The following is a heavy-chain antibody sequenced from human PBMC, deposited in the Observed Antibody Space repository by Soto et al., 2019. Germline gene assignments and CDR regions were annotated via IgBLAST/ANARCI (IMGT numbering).Heavy chain of an antibody. CDR3: ARLKRYDYVWDY. CDR2: IHYSGTT. D-gene: IGHD3-16*01. V-gene: IGHV4-30-4*01. J-gene: IGHJ4*02. CDR1: GGSISSGDYY. Sequence: SETLSLTCSVSGGSISSGDYYWTWIRQSPGRGLEWISYIHYSGTTHYNPSLKSRISMSIDTSKNQFSLNLKSVTAADTAVYYCARLKRYDYVWDYWGQGTLVTVSS.